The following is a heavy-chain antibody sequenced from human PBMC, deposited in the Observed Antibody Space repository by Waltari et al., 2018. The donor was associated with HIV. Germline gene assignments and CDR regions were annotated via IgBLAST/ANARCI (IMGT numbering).Heavy chain of an antibody. CDR2: INPRGERT. CDR3: ARGFTGFDD. Sequence: QVQLVQSGAEVKKPGASVKGSCKASGYTFTRYYMHWGRQAPGQGLEWMGVINPRGERTVDAHKVHGRVTITRDASPSTVYMVLSTVRSDDTAVHYCARGFTGFDDWGQGTLITVSS. CDR1: GYTFTRYY. J-gene: IGHJ4*02. V-gene: IGHV1-46*01.